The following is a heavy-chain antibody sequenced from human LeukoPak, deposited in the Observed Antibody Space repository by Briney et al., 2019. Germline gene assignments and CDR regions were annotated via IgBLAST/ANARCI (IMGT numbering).Heavy chain of an antibody. V-gene: IGHV3-7*01. CDR2: IKIDGTEK. CDR1: GFAFGTYW. D-gene: IGHD1-26*01. CDR3: ARRVVGGTDYFDY. J-gene: IGHJ4*02. Sequence: GGSLRLSCAASGFAFGTYWMTWVRQAPGKGLEWVANIKIDGTEKRYADSVRGRFTISRDNAKNSLYLQMSSLRAEDTAVYYCARRVVGGTDYFDYWGQGTLVTVSS.